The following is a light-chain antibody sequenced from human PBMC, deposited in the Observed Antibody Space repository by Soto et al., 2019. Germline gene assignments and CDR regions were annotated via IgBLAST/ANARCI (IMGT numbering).Light chain of an antibody. CDR1: SSDVGGYKF. Sequence: ALAQPPSASGSPGQSVTISCTGTSSDVGGYKFVSWYQHHPGKAPKLMIYEVSKRPSGVPDRFSGSKAGNTASLTVSGLQAGDEADYYCSSYAGSNTVVFGGGTKLTVL. CDR2: EVS. V-gene: IGLV2-8*01. J-gene: IGLJ2*01. CDR3: SSYAGSNTVV.